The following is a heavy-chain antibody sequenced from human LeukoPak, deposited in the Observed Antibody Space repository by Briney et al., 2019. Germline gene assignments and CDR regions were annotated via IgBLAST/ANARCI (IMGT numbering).Heavy chain of an antibody. J-gene: IGHJ4*02. V-gene: IGHV3-66*01. CDR2: IYSGGSA. D-gene: IGHD5-12*01. CDR1: GFTFSNAW. CDR3: ATRPDGDDRPYFDF. Sequence: GGSLRLSCAASGFTFSNAWMSWVRQAPGKGLEWVSVIYSGGSAYYADSVRGRFTISRDNSRNTLYLQMNSLRVEDTAVYYCATRPDGDDRPYFDFWGQGTLVTVSS.